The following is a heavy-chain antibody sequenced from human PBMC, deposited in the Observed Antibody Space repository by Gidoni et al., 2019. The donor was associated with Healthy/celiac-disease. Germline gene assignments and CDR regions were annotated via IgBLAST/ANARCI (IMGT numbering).Heavy chain of an antibody. CDR1: GYPFTGYY. V-gene: IGHV1-2*02. CDR2: INPNSGGT. Sequence: QVQLVQSGAEVKKPVASVKVSCKASGYPFTGYYMPGVRQAPGQGIEWMGWINPNSGGTKYAQKFQGRVTMTRETSISTAYMELSRLRSDDTAVYYCARDSRLTGDYWGQGTLVTVSS. CDR3: ARDSRLTGDY. D-gene: IGHD7-27*01. J-gene: IGHJ4*02.